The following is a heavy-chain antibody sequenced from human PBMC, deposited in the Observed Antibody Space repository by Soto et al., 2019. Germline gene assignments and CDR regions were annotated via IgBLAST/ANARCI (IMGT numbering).Heavy chain of an antibody. CDR3: ARAHCSSTSCYPYYGMDV. J-gene: IGHJ6*02. V-gene: IGHV3-21*01. CDR1: EFTFSSYS. D-gene: IGHD2-2*01. CDR2: ISSSRSYI. Sequence: GGSLCLSCAASEFTFSSYSMNWVRPAPGKGLEWVSSISSSRSYIYYADSVKGRFTISRDNAKNSLYLQMNSWRAETTAVYYCARAHCSSTSCYPYYGMDVWGQGTTVTVPS.